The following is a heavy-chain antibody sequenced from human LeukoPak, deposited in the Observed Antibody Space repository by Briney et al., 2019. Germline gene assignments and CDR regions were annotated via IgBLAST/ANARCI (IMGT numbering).Heavy chain of an antibody. D-gene: IGHD1-26*01. CDR3: AREIPGREDYFDY. V-gene: IGHV4-39*07. CDR1: GGTISSSSYY. Sequence: SETLSLTCTVSGGTISSSSYYWGWIRPPPGKGLEWIGSIYYSGSTYYNPSLKSRVTISVDKSKNQFSLKLSSVTAADTAVYYCAREIPGREDYFDYWGQGTLVTVSS. J-gene: IGHJ4*02. CDR2: IYYSGST.